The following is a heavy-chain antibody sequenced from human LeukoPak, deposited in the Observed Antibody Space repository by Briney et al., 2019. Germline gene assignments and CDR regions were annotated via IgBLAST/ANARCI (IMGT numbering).Heavy chain of an antibody. CDR1: GFTFSSYA. Sequence: GGSQRLSCAASGFTFSSYAMTWVRQAPGMGLEWASFISGSGGRTTYAVSVHGRFTISRDNSKNTLYLQMNSLKAEDKAVYYCAKKRGGTYPDWGQGTLVIVSS. V-gene: IGHV3-23*01. CDR2: ISGSGGRT. CDR3: AKKRGGTYPD. D-gene: IGHD1-26*01. J-gene: IGHJ4*02.